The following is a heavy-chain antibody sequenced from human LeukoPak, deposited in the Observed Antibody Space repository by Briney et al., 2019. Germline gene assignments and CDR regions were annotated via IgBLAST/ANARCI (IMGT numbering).Heavy chain of an antibody. D-gene: IGHD1-1*01. Sequence: GRSLRLSCAASGFTFSSYGMHWVRQAPGKGLEWVAFIRFDGTSTYYADSVQGRFTIYRDNSKNTLYLQMNSLRDEDTAVYYCAKDTTLVVGSSVDYWGQGTLVTVSS. CDR2: IRFDGTST. CDR3: AKDTTLVVGSSVDY. CDR1: GFTFSSYG. J-gene: IGHJ4*02. V-gene: IGHV3-30*02.